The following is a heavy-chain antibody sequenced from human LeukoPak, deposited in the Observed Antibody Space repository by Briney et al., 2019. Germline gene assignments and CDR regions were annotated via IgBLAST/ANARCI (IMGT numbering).Heavy chain of an antibody. J-gene: IGHJ5*02. V-gene: IGHV1-18*01. D-gene: IGHD3-10*01. CDR2: ISAYNGNT. Sequence: ASVKVSCKASGYTFTSYGISWVRQAPGQGLEWMGWISAYNGNTNYAQKLQGRVTMTTDTSTSTAYMELRSLRSDDTAVYYCARRGGLYGSGSYRFDPWGQGTLVTVSS. CDR1: GYTFTSYG. CDR3: ARRGGLYGSGSYRFDP.